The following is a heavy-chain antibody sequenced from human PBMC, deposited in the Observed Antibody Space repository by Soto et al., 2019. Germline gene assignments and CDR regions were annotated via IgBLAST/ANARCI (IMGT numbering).Heavy chain of an antibody. CDR2: IYHSGST. CDR3: ARSPDSSGYYPRWYYYGMDV. J-gene: IGHJ6*02. CDR1: GCSISSTHW. D-gene: IGHD3-22*01. V-gene: IGHV4-4*02. Sequence: SETLSLTCAFSGCSISSTHWWSWVRQPPGKGLEWIGEIYHSGSTNYNPSLKSRVTISVDKSKNQFSPKLSSVTAADTAVYYCARSPDSSGYYPRWYYYGMDVWGQGTTVT.